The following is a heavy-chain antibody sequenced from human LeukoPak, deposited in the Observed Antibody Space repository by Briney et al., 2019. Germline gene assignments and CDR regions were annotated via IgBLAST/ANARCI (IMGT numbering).Heavy chain of an antibody. D-gene: IGHD2-2*01. CDR3: ARVSAAMVSYDY. CDR1: VGSLSVYY. CDR2: INHSGST. V-gene: IGHV4-34*01. Sequence: SETLSLTCAVYVGSLSVYYGSCIRQPPGKGLECIGEINHSGSTNYNPHLKSRVTISVDTSKNQFSLKLSSVSDADTAVYYCARVSAAMVSYDYWGQGTLVTVSS. J-gene: IGHJ4*02.